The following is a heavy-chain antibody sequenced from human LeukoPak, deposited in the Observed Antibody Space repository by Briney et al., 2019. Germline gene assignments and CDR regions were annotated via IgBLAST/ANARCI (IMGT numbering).Heavy chain of an antibody. V-gene: IGHV3-7*03. CDR1: GFTFSSYW. J-gene: IGHJ4*02. CDR3: AREGIAVAVYLNY. CDR2: IKQDGSEK. Sequence: GGSLRLSCAASGFTFSSYWMSWVRQAPGKGLEWVANIKQDGSEKYYVDSVKGRFTISRDNAKNSLHLQMNSLRAEDTAVYYCAREGIAVAVYLNYWGQGTLVTISS. D-gene: IGHD6-19*01.